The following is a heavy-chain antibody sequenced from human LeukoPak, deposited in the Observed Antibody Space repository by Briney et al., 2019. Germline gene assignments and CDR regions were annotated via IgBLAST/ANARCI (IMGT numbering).Heavy chain of an antibody. CDR1: GGTFSSYA. CDR2: IIPIFGTA. V-gene: IGHV1-69*01. J-gene: IGHJ6*02. Sequence: SVKVSCKASGGTFSSYAVSWVRQAPGQGLEWMGGIIPIFGTANYAQKFQGRVTITADESTSTAYMELSSLRSEDTAVYYCARVTSLGRLGELSARYYYYGMDVWGQGTTVTVSS. D-gene: IGHD3-16*02. CDR3: ARVTSLGRLGELSARYYYYGMDV.